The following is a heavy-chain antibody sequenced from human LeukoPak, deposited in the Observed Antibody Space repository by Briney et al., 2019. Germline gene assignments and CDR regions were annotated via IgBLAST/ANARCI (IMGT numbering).Heavy chain of an antibody. D-gene: IGHD5-18*01. CDR2: INPSGGST. J-gene: IGHJ4*02. CDR1: GYTFTSYG. V-gene: IGHV1-46*01. Sequence: PVASVKVSCKASGYTFTSYGISWVRQAPGQGLEWMGIINPSGGSTSYAQKFQGRVTMTRDTSTSTVYMELSSLRSEDTAVYYCARDKIRTEYSYGSCFGYWGQGTLVTVSS. CDR3: ARDKIRTEYSYGSCFGY.